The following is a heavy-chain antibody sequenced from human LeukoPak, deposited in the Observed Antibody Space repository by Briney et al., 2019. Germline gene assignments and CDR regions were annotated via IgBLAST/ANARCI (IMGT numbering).Heavy chain of an antibody. CDR3: ARRYGYGDYPWYFDL. V-gene: IGHV4-34*01. J-gene: IGHJ2*01. CDR2: INHSGST. Sequence: PSETLSLTCAVYGGSFSGYYWSWIRQPPGKGLEWIGEINHSGSTNYNPSLKSRVTISVDTSKNQFSLKLSSVTAADTAVYYCARRYGYGDYPWYFDLWGRGTLVTVSS. D-gene: IGHD4-17*01. CDR1: GGSFSGYY.